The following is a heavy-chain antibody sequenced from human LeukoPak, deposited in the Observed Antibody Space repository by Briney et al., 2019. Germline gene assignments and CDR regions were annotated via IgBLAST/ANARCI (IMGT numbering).Heavy chain of an antibody. CDR1: GGSFSGYY. D-gene: IGHD3-16*02. CDR3: ARGLIMITFGGVIVLDGFDP. J-gene: IGHJ5*02. Sequence: SETLSLTCAVYGGSFSGYYWSWIRQPPGKGLEWIGEINRSGSTNYNPSLKSRVTISVDTSKNQFSLKLSSVTAADTAVYYCARGLIMITFGGVIVLDGFDPWGQGTLVTVSS. V-gene: IGHV4-34*01. CDR2: INRSGST.